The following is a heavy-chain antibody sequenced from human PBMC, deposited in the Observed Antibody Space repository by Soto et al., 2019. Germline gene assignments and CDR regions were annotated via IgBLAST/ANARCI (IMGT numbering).Heavy chain of an antibody. Sequence: SETLSLTCTVSGGSISGGYYWSWIRQHPGRGLEWIAHIHYSGSTYYNPSLKSRVSISVDTSKNQFSLKLNSVTAADTAVYYCARENFDRSGRGAFHIWGQGTMVTVSS. D-gene: IGHD3-22*01. CDR1: GGSISGGYY. CDR3: ARENFDRSGRGAFHI. CDR2: IHYSGST. V-gene: IGHV4-31*03. J-gene: IGHJ3*02.